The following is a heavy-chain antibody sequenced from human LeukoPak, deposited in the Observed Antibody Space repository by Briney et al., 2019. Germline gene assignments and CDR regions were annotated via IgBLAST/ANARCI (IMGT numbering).Heavy chain of an antibody. D-gene: IGHD2/OR15-2a*01. J-gene: IGHJ3*02. CDR1: GFTFSSST. Sequence: GGSLRLSCAASGFTFSSSTMTWVRQSPGKGLEWVSSISSSSTYIYYADSVKGRFIISRDNTKNSLYLQMNSLRAEDTAVFYCARDFLNAIDIWGQGTMVTVSS. CDR3: ARDFLNAIDI. CDR2: ISSSSTYI. V-gene: IGHV3-21*01.